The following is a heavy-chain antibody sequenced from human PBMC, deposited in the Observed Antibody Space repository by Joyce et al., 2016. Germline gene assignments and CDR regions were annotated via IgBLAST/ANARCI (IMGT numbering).Heavy chain of an antibody. Sequence: QVQLQESGPGLVKPSETLSLTCSVYGGSIRGYYWTWIRQPPGKGLEWIGYMSFTGSTKYNPSLKSRVSISMDMSKNQFSVRLASVSAADTAVYYCAREVAAPRGNYFDFWGRGSLVAVSS. CDR2: MSFTGST. V-gene: IGHV4-59*01. D-gene: IGHD6-19*01. J-gene: IGHJ4*02. CDR1: GGSIRGYY. CDR3: AREVAAPRGNYFDF.